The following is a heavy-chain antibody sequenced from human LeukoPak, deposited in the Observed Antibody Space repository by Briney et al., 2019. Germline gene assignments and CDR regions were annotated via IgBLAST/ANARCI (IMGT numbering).Heavy chain of an antibody. J-gene: IGHJ6*02. CDR3: ARDQIERAPIRTSSYGMDV. D-gene: IGHD5-24*01. CDR1: GDSVSNNSAA. V-gene: IGHV6-1*01. Sequence: SQTLSLTCAISGDSVSNNSAAWNWIRQSPSRGLEWLGRTYYRSKWYNDYAVSVKSRITINPDTAKNQFSLQLNSVTPEDTAVYYWARDQIERAPIRTSSYGMDVWGQGPTVTVSS. CDR2: TYYRSKWYN.